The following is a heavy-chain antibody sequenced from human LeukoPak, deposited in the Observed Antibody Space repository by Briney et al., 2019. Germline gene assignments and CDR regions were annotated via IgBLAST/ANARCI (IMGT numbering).Heavy chain of an antibody. V-gene: IGHV4-31*03. CDR3: ARGNGYFDWLLSEGYFDY. CDR1: GVSISSGGYY. CDR2: IYYSGST. Sequence: PSETLSLTCTVSGVSISSGGYYWRWLRQHPGKGLEWIGYIYYSGSTYYNPSLKSRVTISVDTSKNQFSLKLSSVTAADTAVYYCARGNGYFDWLLSEGYFDYWGQGTLVTVSS. D-gene: IGHD3-9*01. J-gene: IGHJ4*02.